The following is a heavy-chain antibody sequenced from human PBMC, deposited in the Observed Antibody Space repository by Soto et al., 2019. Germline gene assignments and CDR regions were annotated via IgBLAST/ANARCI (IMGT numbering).Heavy chain of an antibody. J-gene: IGHJ5*02. CDR1: GFTFSDYY. Sequence: GGSLRLSCAASGFTFSDYYMSWIRQAPGKGLEWVSYISSSGSTIYYADSVKGRFTISRDNAMNSLYLQMNSLRAEDTAVYYCARDPPLVPAAFSLPQGRFDPWGQGTLVTVSS. V-gene: IGHV3-11*01. CDR2: ISSSGSTI. CDR3: ARDPPLVPAAFSLPQGRFDP. D-gene: IGHD2-2*01.